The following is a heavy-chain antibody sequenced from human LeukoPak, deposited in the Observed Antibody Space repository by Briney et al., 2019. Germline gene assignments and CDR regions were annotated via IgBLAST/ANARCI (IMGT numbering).Heavy chain of an antibody. CDR2: ICGVGSRA. J-gene: IGHJ1*01. V-gene: IGHV3-43*02. CDR3: VKDVLLASAGYFQH. D-gene: IGHD2-8*02. CDR1: GFTFEYYA. Sequence: GGSLRLSCAASGFTFEYYAMHWVRQPPGKGLEWVSLICGVGSRANYVDPVKGRFTISPDNSNNSLYLQMYSPTVDTTRPYYCVKDVLLASAGYFQHWGQGALITVSS.